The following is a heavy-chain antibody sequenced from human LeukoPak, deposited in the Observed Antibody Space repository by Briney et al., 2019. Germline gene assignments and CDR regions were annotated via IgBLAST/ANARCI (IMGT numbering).Heavy chain of an antibody. D-gene: IGHD6-13*01. CDR1: GFTFSSYW. Sequence: GGSLRLSCAASGFTFSSYWMSWVRQAPGKGLEWVANIKQDGSEKYYVDSVKGRFTISRDNAKNSLYLQMNSLRAEDTVVYYCARRSSSWYMDYYYYMDVWGKGTTVTVSS. CDR2: IKQDGSEK. CDR3: ARRSSSWYMDYYYYMDV. J-gene: IGHJ6*03. V-gene: IGHV3-7*01.